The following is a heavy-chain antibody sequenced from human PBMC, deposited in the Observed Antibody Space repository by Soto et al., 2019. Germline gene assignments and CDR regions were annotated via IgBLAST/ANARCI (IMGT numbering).Heavy chain of an antibody. J-gene: IGHJ4*02. V-gene: IGHV3-53*01. CDR2: IESGGSI. Sequence: LRLSCADSGFIVRTNYMSWVRQAPVKGLEWVSVIESGGSIYYADSVKCRFIISRDYAKNTVYLQMNTLRVEDTAVYYCARAGVTTDFFDYWGQGTLVTVSS. CDR1: GFIVRTNY. D-gene: IGHD2-21*02. CDR3: ARAGVTTDFFDY.